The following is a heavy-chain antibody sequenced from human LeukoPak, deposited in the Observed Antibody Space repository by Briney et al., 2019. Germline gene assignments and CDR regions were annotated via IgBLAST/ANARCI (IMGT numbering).Heavy chain of an antibody. J-gene: IGHJ4*02. Sequence: EASVKVSCKASGGTFSSYAISWVRQAPGQGLEWMGRIIPIFGTANYAQKFQGRVTITTDESTSTAYMELSSLRSEDTAVYYCARAVHDSSGYYPPDFDYWGQGTLVTVSS. CDR2: IIPIFGTA. V-gene: IGHV1-69*05. CDR3: ARAVHDSSGYYPPDFDY. CDR1: GGTFSSYA. D-gene: IGHD3-22*01.